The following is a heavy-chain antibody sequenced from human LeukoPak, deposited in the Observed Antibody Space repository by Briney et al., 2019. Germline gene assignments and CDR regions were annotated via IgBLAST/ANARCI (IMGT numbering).Heavy chain of an antibody. Sequence: PGGSLRLSCAASGFTFSDFSITWFRQTPGKGLEWVSYIGRSGDTIHYADSVKGRFTISRDNAKNLAFLKLKSLRVEDTAVYYCARGPSVGYYWGQGTRVTVS. J-gene: IGHJ4*02. CDR2: IGRSGDTI. CDR3: ARGPSVGYY. CDR1: GFTFSDFS. V-gene: IGHV3-11*01. D-gene: IGHD2-15*01.